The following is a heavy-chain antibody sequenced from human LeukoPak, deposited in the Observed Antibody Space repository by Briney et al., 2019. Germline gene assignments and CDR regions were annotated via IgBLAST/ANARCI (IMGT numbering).Heavy chain of an antibody. J-gene: IGHJ5*02. CDR2: VNEDGSEK. CDR1: GFTFTNNW. D-gene: IGHD5-24*01. Sequence: PGGSLRLSCAASGFTFTNNWMTWFRQAPGKGLEWVANVNEDGSEKNYVDSVKGRFTISRDNAKNSVYLRMNNLRVEETAVYYCARGRGWIDPWGQGTLVTVSS. CDR3: ARGRGWIDP. V-gene: IGHV3-7*01.